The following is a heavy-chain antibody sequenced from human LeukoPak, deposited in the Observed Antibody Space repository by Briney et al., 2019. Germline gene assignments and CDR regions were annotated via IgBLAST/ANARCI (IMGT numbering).Heavy chain of an antibody. Sequence: ASVKVSCKASGYTFTRYAMNWLRQAPGQGLEWMGWINPNTGNPTYAQAFTGRFVFSLDTSASTAYLQISSLNTEDTAVYYCAIDQPVAGVSNFDSWGQGTLVTVSS. CDR1: GYTFTRYA. CDR3: AIDQPVAGVSNFDS. V-gene: IGHV7-4-1*02. D-gene: IGHD6-19*01. J-gene: IGHJ4*02. CDR2: INPNTGNP.